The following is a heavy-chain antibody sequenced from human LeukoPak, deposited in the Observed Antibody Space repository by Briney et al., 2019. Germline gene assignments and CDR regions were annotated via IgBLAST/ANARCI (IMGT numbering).Heavy chain of an antibody. J-gene: IGHJ5*02. CDR2: IWYDGSNK. Sequence: SGGSLRLSCAASGFTFSSYGMHWVRQAPGKGLEWVAVIWYDGSNKYYADSVKGRFTISRDNSKNTLYLQMNSLRAEDTAVYYCARVSGSSGWYWFDPWGQGTLVTVSS. D-gene: IGHD6-19*01. V-gene: IGHV3-33*01. CDR1: GFTFSSYG. CDR3: ARVSGSSGWYWFDP.